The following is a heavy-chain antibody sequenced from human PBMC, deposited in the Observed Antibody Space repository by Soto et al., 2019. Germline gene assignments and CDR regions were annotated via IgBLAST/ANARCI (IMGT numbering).Heavy chain of an antibody. V-gene: IGHV3-23*01. D-gene: IGHD6-19*01. CDR1: GFTFSSYA. CDR2: ISGSGGTT. CDR3: AKTANGWFSAFDI. Sequence: EVQLLESGGGLVQPGGSLRLSCAASGFTFSSYAMSWVRQAPGKGLEWVSAISGSGGTTYYADSVKGRCTFSRDTSKNTLYLQLNSLRAEDTAVYYCAKTANGWFSAFDIWGQGTMVTVSS. J-gene: IGHJ3*02.